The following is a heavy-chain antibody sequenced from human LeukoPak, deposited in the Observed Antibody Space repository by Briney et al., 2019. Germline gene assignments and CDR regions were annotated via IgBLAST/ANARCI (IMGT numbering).Heavy chain of an antibody. J-gene: IGHJ4*02. V-gene: IGHV3-21*01. D-gene: IGHD2-21*01. CDR1: GFTFSSYN. CDR3: ARELSQIVWGGLDY. CDR2: ISSSSSYI. Sequence: GSLRLSCAASGFTFSSYNMNWVRQAPGKGLEWVSSISSSSSYIYYADSVKGRFTISRDNAKNSLYLQMNSRRAEDTAVYYCARELSQIVWGGLDYGGQGTLVSVSS.